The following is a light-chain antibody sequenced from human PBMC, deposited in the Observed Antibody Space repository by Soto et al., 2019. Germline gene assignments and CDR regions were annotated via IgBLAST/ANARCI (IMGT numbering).Light chain of an antibody. CDR3: QQRSNWPPVLT. Sequence: TQSPSSLSLSPGERATLSCRASQSVSSYLAWYQQKPGQAPRLLIYDASNRATGIPARFSGSGSGTDFTLTISSLEPEDFAVYYCQQRSNWPPVLTFGGGTKVEIK. CDR2: DAS. V-gene: IGKV3-11*01. J-gene: IGKJ4*01. CDR1: QSVSSY.